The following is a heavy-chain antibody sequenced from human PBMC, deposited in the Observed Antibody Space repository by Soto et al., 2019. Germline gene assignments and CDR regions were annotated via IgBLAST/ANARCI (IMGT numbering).Heavy chain of an antibody. CDR2: TSHDGNNE. D-gene: IGHD1-1*01. CDR1: GFTFSNYA. V-gene: IGHV3-30*03. Sequence: GGSLRLCCAASGFTFSNYAMRWVRQAPGKGLEWVALTSHDGNNEHYTDSVKSRFTISRDNSKNTLFLQMNSPRPEDTAVYYCAPDKGVFNWATSYFDYWGQGALVTVSS. CDR3: APDKGVFNWATSYFDY. J-gene: IGHJ4*02.